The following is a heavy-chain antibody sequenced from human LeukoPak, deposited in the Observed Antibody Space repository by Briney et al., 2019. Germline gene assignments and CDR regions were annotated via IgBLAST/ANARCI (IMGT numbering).Heavy chain of an antibody. V-gene: IGHV4-4*07. Sequence: SETLSLTCTVSGGSISSYYWSWIRQPAGKGLEWIGRIYTSGSTNYNPSLKSRVTMSVDTSKNQFSLKLSSVTAADTAVYYCAREIGYDFWSGYYTVEAFDIWGQGTMVTVSS. CDR3: AREIGYDFWSGYYTVEAFDI. CDR2: IYTSGST. J-gene: IGHJ3*02. D-gene: IGHD3-3*01. CDR1: GGSISSYY.